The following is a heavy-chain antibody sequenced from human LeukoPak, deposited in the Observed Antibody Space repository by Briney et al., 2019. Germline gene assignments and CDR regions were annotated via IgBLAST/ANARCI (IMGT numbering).Heavy chain of an antibody. CDR2: IYSGGST. CDR1: GFTVSSNN. CDR3: ARDLDYGDYVYGY. V-gene: IGHV3-66*02. J-gene: IGHJ4*02. D-gene: IGHD4-17*01. Sequence: GGSLRLSCAASGFTVSSNNMSWVRQAPGKGLEWVSVIYSGGSTYYADSVKGRFTISRDNSKNTLYLQMNSLRAEDTAVYYCARDLDYGDYVYGYWGQGTLVTVSS.